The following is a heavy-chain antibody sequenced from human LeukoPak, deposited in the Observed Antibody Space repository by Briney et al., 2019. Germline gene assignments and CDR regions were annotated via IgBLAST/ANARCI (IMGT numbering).Heavy chain of an antibody. D-gene: IGHD2-15*01. CDR1: GYSISSGYY. J-gene: IGHJ4*02. V-gene: IGHV4-38-2*01. CDR2: IYHSGST. Sequence: PSETLSLTCAVSGYSISSGYYWGWIRQPPGKRLEWIGSIYHSGSTYYNPSLKSRVTISVDTSKNQFSLKLSSVTAADTAVYYCARVDCSGGSCNFDYWGQGTLVTVSS. CDR3: ARVDCSGGSCNFDY.